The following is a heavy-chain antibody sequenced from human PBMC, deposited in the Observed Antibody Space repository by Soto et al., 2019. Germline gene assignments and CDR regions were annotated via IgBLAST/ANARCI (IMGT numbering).Heavy chain of an antibody. CDR2: IYYSGST. J-gene: IGHJ4*02. CDR3: ARGRQLWLHAFDY. D-gene: IGHD5-18*01. CDR1: GGSISSGGYY. Sequence: PSETLSLTCTVSGGSISSGGYYWSWIRQHPGKGLEWIGYIYYSGSTYYNPSLKSRVTISVDTSKNQFSLKLSSVTAADTAVYYCARGRQLWLHAFDYWGQGTLVTVS. V-gene: IGHV4-31*03.